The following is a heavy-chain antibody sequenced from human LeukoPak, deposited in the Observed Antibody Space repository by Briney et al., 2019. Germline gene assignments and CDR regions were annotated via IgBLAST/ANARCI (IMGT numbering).Heavy chain of an antibody. D-gene: IGHD3-3*01. CDR1: GGSISSSSYY. V-gene: IGHV4-39*07. Sequence: NPSETLSLTCTVSGGSISSSSYYWGWIRQPPGKGLEWVGSIYYSGSTYYNPSLKSRVTISVDTSKNQFSLKLSSVTAADTAVYYCARELYDFWSGYYLDPWGQGTLVTVSS. CDR2: IYYSGST. CDR3: ARELYDFWSGYYLDP. J-gene: IGHJ5*02.